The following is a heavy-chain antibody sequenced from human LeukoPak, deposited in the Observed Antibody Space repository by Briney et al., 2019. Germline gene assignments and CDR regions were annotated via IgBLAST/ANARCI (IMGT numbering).Heavy chain of an antibody. CDR3: AKDRPGAFDI. CDR2: ISYDGSNK. CDR1: GFTVSSNY. V-gene: IGHV3-30*18. J-gene: IGHJ3*02. Sequence: GGSLRLSCAASGFTVSSNYMSWVRQAPGKGLEWVAVISYDGSNKYYADSVKGRFTISRDNSKNTLYLQMNSLRAEDTAVYYCAKDRPGAFDIWGQGTMVTVSS.